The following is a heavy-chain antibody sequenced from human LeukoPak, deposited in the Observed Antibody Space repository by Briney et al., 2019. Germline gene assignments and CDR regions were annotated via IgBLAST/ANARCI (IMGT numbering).Heavy chain of an antibody. D-gene: IGHD5-18*01. CDR2: IYYSGST. CDR1: GGSISSYY. V-gene: IGHV4-59*12. J-gene: IGHJ4*02. Sequence: KPSETLSLTCTVSGGSISSYYWSWIRQPPAKGLEWIGYIYYSGSTNYNPSLKSRVTISVDTSKNQFSLKLSSVSAADTAVYYCARGHTAMVFRKYYFDYWGQGTLVTVSS. CDR3: ARGHTAMVFRKYYFDY.